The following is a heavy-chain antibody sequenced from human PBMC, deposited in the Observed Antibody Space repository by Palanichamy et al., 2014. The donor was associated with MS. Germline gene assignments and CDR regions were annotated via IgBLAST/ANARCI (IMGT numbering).Heavy chain of an antibody. D-gene: IGHD2-2*01. J-gene: IGHJ6*02. CDR2: VSYGGRNK. Sequence: QVQLVESGGGVVQSGRPLRLSCAASGFTLSSYTVHWVRQVPGKGLEWVAVVSYGGRNKYYADSVKGRFTISRDKSTNTLFLQMNSLGAEDTAVYYCAREVVAAYGMDVWGQGTTVTVSS. CDR1: GFTLSSYT. CDR3: AREVVAAYGMDV. V-gene: IGHV3-30*04.